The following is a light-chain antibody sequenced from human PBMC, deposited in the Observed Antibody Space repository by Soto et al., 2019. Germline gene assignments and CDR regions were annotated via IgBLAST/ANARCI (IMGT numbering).Light chain of an antibody. J-gene: IGKJ4*01. V-gene: IGKV1-5*01. CDR3: QQYNSYPLT. CDR2: DAS. Sequence: DIQMTQSPSTLSASVGDRVTITCRASQSISSWLAWYQQKPGKAPKLLIYDASTLESGVPSRFSGSGSGTEFTLTITSLQPDDFATYYCQQYNSYPLTFGGGTKVDIK. CDR1: QSISSW.